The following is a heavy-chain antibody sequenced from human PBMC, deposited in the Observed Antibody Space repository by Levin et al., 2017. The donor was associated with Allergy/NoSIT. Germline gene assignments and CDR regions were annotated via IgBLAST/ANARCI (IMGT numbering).Heavy chain of an antibody. D-gene: IGHD2-15*01. J-gene: IGHJ4*02. CDR2: ITSQTDGGTT. Sequence: GGSLRLSCTASGFAFTNVWMSWVRQAPGKGLEWIGRITSQTDGGTTDYAAPVKGRFTISRDDSKNTLHLQMNSPRTEDTAVYYCATDVRCSGGSCYASGVDYWGQGTLVTVSS. CDR3: ATDVRCSGGSCYASGVDY. CDR1: GFAFTNVW. V-gene: IGHV3-15*01.